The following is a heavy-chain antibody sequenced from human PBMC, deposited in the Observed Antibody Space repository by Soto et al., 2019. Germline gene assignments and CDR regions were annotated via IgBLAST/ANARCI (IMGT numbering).Heavy chain of an antibody. CDR3: ARDLAFGLSDY. V-gene: IGHV1-69*13. J-gene: IGHJ4*02. D-gene: IGHD3-10*01. CDR2: IIPIFGSS. CDR1: GGAFSSYA. Sequence: SVKVSCKASGGAFSSYAISWVRQAPGQGLEWIGGIIPIFGSSKYAQKFQGRVTITADESTSTAYMELSSLRSEDTAVYYCARDLAFGLSDYWGQGTLVTVSS.